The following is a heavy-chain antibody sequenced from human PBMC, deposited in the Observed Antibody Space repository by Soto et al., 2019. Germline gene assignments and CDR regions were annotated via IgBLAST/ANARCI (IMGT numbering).Heavy chain of an antibody. V-gene: IGHV3-23*01. CDR2: ISGSGGST. Sequence: GGPLRLSCAASGFTFSSYAMSWVRQAPGKGLEWVSAISGSGGSTYYADSVKGRFTISRDNSKNTLYQQMNSLRAEDTAVYYCAKGGYCSGGSCLKNAFDIWGQGTMVTVSS. CDR1: GFTFSSYA. J-gene: IGHJ3*02. D-gene: IGHD2-15*01. CDR3: AKGGYCSGGSCLKNAFDI.